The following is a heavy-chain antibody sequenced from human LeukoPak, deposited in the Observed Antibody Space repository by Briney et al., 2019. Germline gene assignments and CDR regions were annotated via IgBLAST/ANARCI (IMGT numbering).Heavy chain of an antibody. CDR2: IYSGGTT. J-gene: IGHJ3*02. CDR1: GFTVSSNY. CDR3: ARRGTPDGFDI. Sequence: PGGSLRLSCAASGFTVSSNYINWVRQAPGKGLEWVSLIYSGGTTYYADSVKGRFTISRDNFKNTVYLQMNSLRAEDSAVYYCARRGTPDGFDIWGQGTRVTVSS. V-gene: IGHV3-66*04.